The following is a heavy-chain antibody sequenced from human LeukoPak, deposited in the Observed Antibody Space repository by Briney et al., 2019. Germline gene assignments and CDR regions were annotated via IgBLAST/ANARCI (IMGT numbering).Heavy chain of an antibody. CDR2: IYYSGST. D-gene: IGHD3-22*01. CDR1: GGSISSYY. Sequence: SETLSLTCTVSGGSISSYYWSWIRQPPGKGLEWIGYIYYSGSTNYNPSLKSRVTISVDTSKNQFSLKLSSVTAADTAVYYCARGNRGYYDSSGHLDYWGQGTLATVSS. J-gene: IGHJ4*02. V-gene: IGHV4-59*01. CDR3: ARGNRGYYDSSGHLDY.